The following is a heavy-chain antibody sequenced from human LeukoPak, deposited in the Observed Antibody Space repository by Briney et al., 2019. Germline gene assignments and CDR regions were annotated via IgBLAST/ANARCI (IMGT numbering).Heavy chain of an antibody. CDR2: INSDGSGA. CDR1: GFTLSSYW. V-gene: IGHV3-74*01. CDR3: ARDIYYDSSGYYGSVY. Sequence: GGSLRLSCGASGFTLSSYWMHWVRQTPGKGLVWVSRINSDGSGADYADSVKGRFTISRDNAKNTLYLQMNSLRAEDTAVYYCARDIYYDSSGYYGSVYWGQGTLVTVSS. J-gene: IGHJ4*02. D-gene: IGHD3-22*01.